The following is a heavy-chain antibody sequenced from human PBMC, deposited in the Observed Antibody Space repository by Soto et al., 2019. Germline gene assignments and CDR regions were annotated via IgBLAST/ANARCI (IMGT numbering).Heavy chain of an antibody. Sequence: EVQLVESGGGLVKPGGSLSLSCAASGFTFSSYSMNWVRQAPGKGLEWVSSISSSSSYIYYADSVKGRFTISRDNAKNSLYLQMNSLRAEDTAVYYCAKIPGEATPSVSYWGQGTLVTVSS. V-gene: IGHV3-21*01. CDR1: GFTFSSYS. J-gene: IGHJ4*02. CDR2: ISSSSSYI. D-gene: IGHD3-16*01. CDR3: AKIPGEATPSVSY.